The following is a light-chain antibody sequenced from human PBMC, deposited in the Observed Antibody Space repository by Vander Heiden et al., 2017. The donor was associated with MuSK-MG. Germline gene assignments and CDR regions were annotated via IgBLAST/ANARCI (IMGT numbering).Light chain of an antibody. J-gene: IGLJ2*01. CDR1: SNDVGGYNY. V-gene: IGLV2-11*01. CDR3: CSYAGSYTFV. CDR2: DVT. Sequence: QSALTQPRPVSGSPGQSVTISCTGTSNDVGGYNYVSWYQQHPGKAPRLMIYDVTKRPSGVPDRFSGSKSGSTASLTISGLQVEDEADYYCCSYAGSYTFVFGGGTRLTVL.